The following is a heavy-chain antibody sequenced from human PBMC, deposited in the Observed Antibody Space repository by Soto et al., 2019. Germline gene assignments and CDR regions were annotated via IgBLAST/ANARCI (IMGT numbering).Heavy chain of an antibody. V-gene: IGHV6-1*01. CDR2: TYYRSKWYN. CDR3: ARGNYCSGGSCPLYYYYGLDF. J-gene: IGHJ6*02. D-gene: IGHD2-15*01. CDR1: GDSVSSNSAA. Sequence: PSQTLSLTCAISGDSVSSNSAAWNWIRQSPSRGLEWLGRTYYRSKWYNDYAVSVKSRITINPDTSKNQFSLQLNSVTPEDTAVYYCARGNYCSGGSCPLYYYYGLDFSGQGSTVTVSS.